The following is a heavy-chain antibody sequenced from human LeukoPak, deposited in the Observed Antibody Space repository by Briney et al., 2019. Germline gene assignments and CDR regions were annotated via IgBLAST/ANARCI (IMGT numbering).Heavy chain of an antibody. V-gene: IGHV1-2*02. Sequence: ASVKVSCKASGYTFTDYYMHWVRQAPGQGLEWMGWINPKSGGTKYAQRFQGRMTMTRDTSINTAYMELSSLRSDDTAVYYCARAQVAATIGYYYYMDVWGKGTTVTVSS. D-gene: IGHD2-15*01. CDR1: GYTFTDYY. CDR3: ARAQVAATIGYYYYMDV. CDR2: INPKSGGT. J-gene: IGHJ6*03.